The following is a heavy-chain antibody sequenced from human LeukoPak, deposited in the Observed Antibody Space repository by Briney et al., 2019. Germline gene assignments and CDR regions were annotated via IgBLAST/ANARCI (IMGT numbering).Heavy chain of an antibody. CDR2: INPNSGGT. J-gene: IGHJ4*02. CDR3: ARGREGDYGSIY. D-gene: IGHD4-17*01. V-gene: IGHV1-2*06. CDR1: GYTFTGYY. Sequence: ASVKVSCTASGYTFTGYYMHWVRQAPGQGLEWMGRINPNSGGTNYAQKFQGRVTMTRDTSISTAYMELSRLRSDDTAVYYCARGREGDYGSIYWGQGTLVTVSS.